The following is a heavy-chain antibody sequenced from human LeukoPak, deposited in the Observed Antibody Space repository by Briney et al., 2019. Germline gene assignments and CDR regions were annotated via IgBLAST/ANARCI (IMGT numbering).Heavy chain of an antibody. CDR3: ARVRFATPYYYMDV. J-gene: IGHJ6*03. CDR2: IIPILGIA. Sequence: SVKVSCKASGGTFISYTISWVRQAPGQGLEWMGRIIPILGIANYAQKFQGRATITADKSTSTAYMELSSLRSEDTAVYYCARVRFATPYYYMDVWGKGTTVTVSS. CDR1: GGTFISYT. D-gene: IGHD3-3*01. V-gene: IGHV1-69*02.